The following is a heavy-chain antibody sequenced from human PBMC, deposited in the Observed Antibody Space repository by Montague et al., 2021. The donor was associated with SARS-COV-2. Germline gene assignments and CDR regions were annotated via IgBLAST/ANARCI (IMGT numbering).Heavy chain of an antibody. D-gene: IGHD3-10*01. CDR2: IYYSGST. V-gene: IGHV4-39*01. CDR1: GGSISSSSYY. Sequence: SETLSLTCTVSGGSISSSSYYWGWIRQPPGKGLEWIGSIYYSGSTYYNPSLKSRVTISVDTSKNLFSLKLSSVTAADTAVYYCARLPDQLLWFGELFDYWGQGTLVTVSS. J-gene: IGHJ4*02. CDR3: ARLPDQLLWFGELFDY.